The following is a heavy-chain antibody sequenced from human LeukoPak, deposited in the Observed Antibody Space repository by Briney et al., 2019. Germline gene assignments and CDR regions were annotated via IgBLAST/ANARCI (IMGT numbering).Heavy chain of an antibody. CDR3: ARSTNSRPYYYGSGNYFDY. D-gene: IGHD3-10*01. CDR2: IIPIFGTA. V-gene: IGHV1-69*13. CDR1: GGTFSSYA. Sequence: SVKVSCTASGGTFSSYAISWVRQAPGQGLEWVGGIIPIFGTANYAQKFQGRVTITADESASTAYMELSSLRSEDTAVYYCARSTNSRPYYYGSGNYFDYWGQGTLVTVSS. J-gene: IGHJ4*02.